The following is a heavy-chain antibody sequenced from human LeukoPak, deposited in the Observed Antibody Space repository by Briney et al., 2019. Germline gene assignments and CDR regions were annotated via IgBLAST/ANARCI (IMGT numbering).Heavy chain of an antibody. D-gene: IGHD6-19*01. J-gene: IGHJ4*02. Sequence: GGSLRLSCAASGFTFSSYWMSWVRQAPGKGLEWVANIKQDGSEKNYVDSVKGRFTISRDNAKNSLYLQMNSLRGEDTAVYYCAAPPGWSYYNYWGQGTLVTVSS. CDR2: IKQDGSEK. CDR3: AAPPGWSYYNY. CDR1: GFTFSSYW. V-gene: IGHV3-7*03.